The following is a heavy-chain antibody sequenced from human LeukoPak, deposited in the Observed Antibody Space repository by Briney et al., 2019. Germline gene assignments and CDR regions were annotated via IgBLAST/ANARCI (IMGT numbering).Heavy chain of an antibody. Sequence: GGSLRLSCAASGFTFGSYAMSWVRQAPGKGLEWVSAISGSGGSTYYADSVKGRFTISRDNSKNTLYLQMNSLRAEDTAVYYCAKSKAMVRGPRYYFDYWGQGTLVTVSS. CDR2: ISGSGGST. CDR1: GFTFGSYA. D-gene: IGHD3-10*01. CDR3: AKSKAMVRGPRYYFDY. V-gene: IGHV3-23*01. J-gene: IGHJ4*02.